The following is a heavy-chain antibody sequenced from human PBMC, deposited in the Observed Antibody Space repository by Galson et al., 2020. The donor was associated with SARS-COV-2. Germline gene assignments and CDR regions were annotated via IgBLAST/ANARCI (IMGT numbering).Heavy chain of an antibody. D-gene: IGHD2-8*01. V-gene: IGHV4-34*01. CDR3: ARGGSRPIMVFDYYYFYMDV. CDR1: SGSFSGYS. CDR2: INHSGST. J-gene: IGHJ6*03. Sequence: SETLSLTCAVYSGSFSGYSWTWVRQPPGKGLEWIGEINHSGSTHYNPSLKSRVFISVDTSKNQFSLKLRSVTAADTAIYYCARGGSRPIMVFDYYYFYMDVWGKGTTVTVSS.